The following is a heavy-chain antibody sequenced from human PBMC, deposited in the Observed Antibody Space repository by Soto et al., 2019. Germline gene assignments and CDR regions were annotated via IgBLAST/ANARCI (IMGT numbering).Heavy chain of an antibody. V-gene: IGHV3-30*18. CDR1: GFTFISYG. Sequence: PGGSLRLSCAASGFTFISYGMHWVRQATGKGLEWVAVISYDGSNKYYADSVKGRFTISRDNSKNTLYLQMNSLRAEDTAVYYCAKGYSSGWYLPVTQVDYWGQGTLVTVSS. D-gene: IGHD6-19*01. CDR2: ISYDGSNK. J-gene: IGHJ4*02. CDR3: AKGYSSGWYLPVTQVDY.